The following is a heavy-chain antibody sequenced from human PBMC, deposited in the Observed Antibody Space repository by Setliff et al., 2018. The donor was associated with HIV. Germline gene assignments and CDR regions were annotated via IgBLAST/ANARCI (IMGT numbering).Heavy chain of an antibody. Sequence: GGSLRLSCAPSGFAFSDYDFHWVRQVTGEGLEWVSAIGTGGDTYYADSVKGRFTISRENAKNSLYLQMNNVRAGDSAVYYCTRELSGHTSSHYYFGLDVWGQGTTVTVSS. D-gene: IGHD6-6*01. J-gene: IGHJ6*02. CDR2: IGTGGDT. V-gene: IGHV3-13*01. CDR1: GFAFSDYD. CDR3: TRELSGHTSSHYYFGLDV.